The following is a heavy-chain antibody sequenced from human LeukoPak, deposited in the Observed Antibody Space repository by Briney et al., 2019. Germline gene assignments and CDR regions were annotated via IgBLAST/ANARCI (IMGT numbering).Heavy chain of an antibody. J-gene: IGHJ4*02. CDR3: ARSGGWSEYFDY. CDR1: GGSISSGSYY. Sequence: SETLSLTCTVSGGSISSGSYYWSWIRQPAGKGLEWIGRIYTSGSTNYNPSLKSRVTISVDTSKNQFSLKLSSVTAADTAVYYCARSGGWSEYFDYWGREPWSPSPQ. D-gene: IGHD6-19*01. V-gene: IGHV4-61*02. CDR2: IYTSGST.